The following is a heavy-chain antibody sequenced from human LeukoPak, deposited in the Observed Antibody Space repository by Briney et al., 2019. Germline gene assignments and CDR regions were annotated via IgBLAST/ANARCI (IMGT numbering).Heavy chain of an antibody. CDR1: GYTFTSYG. CDR2: INPNSGGT. CDR3: ARVGTGLYYMDV. Sequence: GASVKVSCKASGYTFTSYGISWVRQAPGQGLEWMGWINPNSGGTNYAQKFQGRVTMTRDTSISTAYMELSRLRSDDTAVYYCARVGTGLYYMDVWGKGTTVTVSS. J-gene: IGHJ6*03. V-gene: IGHV1-2*02.